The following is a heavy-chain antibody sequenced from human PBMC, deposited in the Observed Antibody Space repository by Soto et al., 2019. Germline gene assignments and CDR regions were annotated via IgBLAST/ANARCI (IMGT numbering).Heavy chain of an antibody. V-gene: IGHV1-69*13. CDR1: GYTFTGYH. J-gene: IGHJ4*02. D-gene: IGHD6-13*01. CDR3: VRDSGAKLSSS. Sequence: SVKVSCKAFGYTFTGYHMHWVLQAPGQGLEWVGGIGPNCRTADYAQKFQGRVTITADESARTSYMELRSLKSQDTAVYYCVRDSGAKLSSSWGQGTLVTVSS. CDR2: IGPNCRTA.